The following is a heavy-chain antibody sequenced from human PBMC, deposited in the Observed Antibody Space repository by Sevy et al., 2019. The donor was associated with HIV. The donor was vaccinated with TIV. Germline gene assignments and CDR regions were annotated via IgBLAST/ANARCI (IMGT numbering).Heavy chain of an antibody. J-gene: IGHJ4*02. CDR2: IKQDGSEK. Sequence: GGSLRLSCAASGFTFSSYWMSWVRQAPGKGLEWVANIKQDGSEKYYVDSVKGRFTISRDNAKNSLYLQMNSLRAEDTAVYYCARDRATSATGTLFDYWGQGTLVTVSS. V-gene: IGHV3-7*01. D-gene: IGHD3-9*01. CDR3: ARDRATSATGTLFDY. CDR1: GFTFSSYW.